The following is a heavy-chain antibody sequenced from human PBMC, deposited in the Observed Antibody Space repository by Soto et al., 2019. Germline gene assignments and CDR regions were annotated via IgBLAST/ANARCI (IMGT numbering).Heavy chain of an antibody. CDR3: SKEHALPAATSIWLAL. V-gene: IGHV3-23*01. D-gene: IGHD2-2*01. Sequence: PGGSLRLSCAASGFTFSSYGMHWVRQAPGKGLEWVSAISGSGGSTYYADSVKGRFTISRGNSKNTLYLQMNSLRAEDSAVYYFSKEHALPAATSIWLALWGQVTLVTVSS. CDR2: ISGSGGST. J-gene: IGHJ4*02. CDR1: GFTFSSYG.